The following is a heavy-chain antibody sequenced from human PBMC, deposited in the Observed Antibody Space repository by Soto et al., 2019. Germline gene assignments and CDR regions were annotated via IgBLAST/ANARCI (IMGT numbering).Heavy chain of an antibody. V-gene: IGHV4-31*03. D-gene: IGHD1-26*01. J-gene: IGHJ4*02. CDR3: RSLPSGSAQYFDY. CDR1: GGSISSGGYY. Sequence: QVQLQESGPGLVKPSQTLSLTCTVSGGSISSGGYYWIWIRQHPGKGLEWIGYNYYSGSTYYYPSLKSRVTISVNTSKNQFSLKLSSVTAADTAVYYCRSLPSGSAQYFDYWGQGTLVTVSS. CDR2: NYYSGST.